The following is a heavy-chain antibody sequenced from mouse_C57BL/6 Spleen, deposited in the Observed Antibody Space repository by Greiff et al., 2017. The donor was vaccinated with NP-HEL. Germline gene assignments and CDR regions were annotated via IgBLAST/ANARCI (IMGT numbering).Heavy chain of an antibody. CDR3: ARMGDYDGYYFDY. V-gene: IGHV5-12*01. CDR2: ISNGGGST. Sequence: EVMLVESGGGLVQPGGSLKLSCAASGFTFSDYYMYWVRQTPEKRLEWVAYISNGGGSTYYPDTVKGRFTISRDNAKNTLYLQMSRLKSEDTAMYYCARMGDYDGYYFDYWGQGTTLTVSS. D-gene: IGHD2-4*01. J-gene: IGHJ2*01. CDR1: GFTFSDYY.